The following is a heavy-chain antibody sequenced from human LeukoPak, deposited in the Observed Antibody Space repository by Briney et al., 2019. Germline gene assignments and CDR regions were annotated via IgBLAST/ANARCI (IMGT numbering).Heavy chain of an antibody. V-gene: IGHV4-59*01. Sequence: SETPSLTCSVSGVSITSDYWSWIRQPPGKGLEWIGYSYYSGSTNYNPSLKSRVTISVVTSKNQFSLRLRSVTAADTAVHYCARRSGTLWGSFDIWGQGTVVTVSS. CDR3: ARRSGTLWGSFDI. J-gene: IGHJ3*02. CDR1: GVSITSDY. D-gene: IGHD1-1*01. CDR2: SYYSGST.